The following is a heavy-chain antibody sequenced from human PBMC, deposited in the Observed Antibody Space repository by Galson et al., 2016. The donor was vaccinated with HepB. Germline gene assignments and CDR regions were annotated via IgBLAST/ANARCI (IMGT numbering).Heavy chain of an antibody. CDR3: AKDQRYMESSGWYDFDF. V-gene: IGHV3-74*01. CDR2: IKGDGSST. Sequence: SLRLSCAASGFTIRNSWMHWVRQAPGKGLVWVSCIKGDGSSTNYADSVKDRFIISRDNAKNTLYLQMNSLRDEDTAIYYCAKDQRYMESSGWYDFDFWGQGTLVIVAS. D-gene: IGHD6-19*01. J-gene: IGHJ4*02. CDR1: GFTIRNSW.